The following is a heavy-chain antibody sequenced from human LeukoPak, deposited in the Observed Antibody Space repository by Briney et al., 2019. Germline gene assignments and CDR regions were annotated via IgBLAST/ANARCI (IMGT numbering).Heavy chain of an antibody. Sequence: SETLSLTCAVYGGSFSGYYWSWIRQPPGKGLEWIGEINHSGSTNYNPSLKSRVTISVDTSKNQFSLKLSSVTAADTAVYYCERWSWTATHYWGQGTLVTVSS. V-gene: IGHV4-34*01. CDR3: ERWSWTATHY. CDR2: INHSGST. J-gene: IGHJ4*02. D-gene: IGHD1-26*01. CDR1: GGSFSGYY.